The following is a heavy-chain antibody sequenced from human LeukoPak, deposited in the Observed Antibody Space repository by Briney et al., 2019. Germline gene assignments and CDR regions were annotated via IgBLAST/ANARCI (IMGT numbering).Heavy chain of an antibody. Sequence: GGSLRLSCAASGFTFSSYAMNWVRQAPGKGLEWVSPISSSSSYIYYADSVKGRFTISRDNAKNSLYLQMNSLRAEDTAVYYCAREPGVRADYGDDLDRDYYYYYGMDVWGQGTTVTVSS. CDR2: ISSSSSYI. V-gene: IGHV3-21*01. D-gene: IGHD4-17*01. J-gene: IGHJ6*02. CDR1: GFTFSSYA. CDR3: AREPGVRADYGDDLDRDYYYYYGMDV.